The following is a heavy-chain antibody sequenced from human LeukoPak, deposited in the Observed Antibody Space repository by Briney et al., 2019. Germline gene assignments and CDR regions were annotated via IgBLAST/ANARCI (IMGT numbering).Heavy chain of an antibody. CDR1: GFTVSSNY. J-gene: IGHJ4*02. CDR2: TYTGGSA. D-gene: IGHD3-3*01. V-gene: IGHV3-66*02. Sequence: GGSLRLSCAASGFTVSSNYMSWVRQAPGKGLEWVSVTYTGGSANYADSVKGGFSISRDNSKNTLFLRMSSLRAEDTAVFYCAKRVGDFWSGYYDFWGRGALVTDPS. CDR3: AKRVGDFWSGYYDF.